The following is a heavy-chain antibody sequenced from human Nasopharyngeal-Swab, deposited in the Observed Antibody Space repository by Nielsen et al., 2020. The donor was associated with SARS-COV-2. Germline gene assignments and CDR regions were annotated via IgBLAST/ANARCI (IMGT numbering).Heavy chain of an antibody. V-gene: IGHV4-59*01. Sequence: CLAPGKGLEWIGYIYYSGSTNYNPSLKSRVTMSVDTSKNQFSLRLSSVTAADTAMYYCARGNGGSSGFDPWGQGTLVTVSS. CDR2: IYYSGST. D-gene: IGHD3-22*01. J-gene: IGHJ5*02. CDR3: ARGNGGSSGFDP.